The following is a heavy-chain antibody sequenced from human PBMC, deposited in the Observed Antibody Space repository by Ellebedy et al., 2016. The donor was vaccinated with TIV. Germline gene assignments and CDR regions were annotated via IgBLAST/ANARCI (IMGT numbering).Heavy chain of an antibody. CDR1: GYTFTNYY. CDR3: ARDGAPLPPIGDNGNWFDP. V-gene: IGHV1-46*01. CDR2: INPRGGTT. Sequence: ASVKVSCXAFGYTFTNYYMHWVRQASGHGLEWMGVINPRGGTTAYAQKFQGRVTMTRDTSTRTVYLEVTSLKSEDTAVYYCARDGAPLPPIGDNGNWFDPWGQGSLITVSS. D-gene: IGHD4-17*01. J-gene: IGHJ5*02.